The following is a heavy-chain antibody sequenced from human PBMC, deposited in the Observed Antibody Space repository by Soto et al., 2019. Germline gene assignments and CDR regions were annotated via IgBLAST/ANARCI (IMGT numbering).Heavy chain of an antibody. V-gene: IGHV3-21*01. CDR3: ARVHAFATGTTPLFKLYYYYYMDV. D-gene: IGHD1-7*01. CDR2: ISSSSSYI. J-gene: IGHJ6*03. CDR1: GFTFSSYS. Sequence: GGSLRLSCAASGFTFSSYSMNWVRQAPGKGLEWVSSISSSSSYIYYADSVKGRFTISRDNAKNSQYLQMNSLRAEDTAVYYCARVHAFATGTTPLFKLYYYYYMDVWGKGTTVTVSS.